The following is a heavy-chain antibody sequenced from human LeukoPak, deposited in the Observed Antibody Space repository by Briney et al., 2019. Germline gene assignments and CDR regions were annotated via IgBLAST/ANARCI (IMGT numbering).Heavy chain of an antibody. J-gene: IGHJ3*02. CDR3: ARITSSRLMVYDAFDI. CDR2: IIPIFGTA. D-gene: IGHD2-8*01. CDR1: GGTFSSYA. Sequence: ASVKVSCKASGGTFSSYAISWVRQAPGQGLEWMGGIIPIFGTANYAQKFQGRVTITADESTSTAYMELSSLRSKDTAVYYCARITSSRLMVYDAFDIWGQGTMVTVSS. V-gene: IGHV1-69*01.